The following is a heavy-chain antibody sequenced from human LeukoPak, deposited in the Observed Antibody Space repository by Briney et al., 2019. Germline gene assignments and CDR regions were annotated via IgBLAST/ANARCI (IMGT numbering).Heavy chain of an antibody. D-gene: IGHD3-3*01. V-gene: IGHV3-48*03. Sequence: GGSLRLSCAASGFTFSTYAMNWVRQAPGKGLEWVSYISSSGSTIYYADSVKGRFTISRDNAKNSLYLQMNSLRAEDTAVYYCAWSGYYNRILYYYYGMDVWGQGTTVTVSS. CDR2: ISSSGSTI. CDR3: AWSGYYNRILYYYYGMDV. CDR1: GFTFSTYA. J-gene: IGHJ6*02.